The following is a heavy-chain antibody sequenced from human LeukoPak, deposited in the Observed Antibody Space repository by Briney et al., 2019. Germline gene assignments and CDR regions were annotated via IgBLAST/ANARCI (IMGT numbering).Heavy chain of an antibody. J-gene: IGHJ3*02. CDR2: ISQSGYT. CDR1: GGSLSGYY. CDR3: ASFDCTGGSCTAGAFDI. Sequence: SETLSLTCAVYGGSLSGYYWSWIRQAPGKGLEWLGEISQSGYTTYNPSLKSRVSISVDTPRNHLSLNLKSVTAADTAIYYCASFDCTGGSCTAGAFDIWGQGTLVTVSS. V-gene: IGHV4-34*01. D-gene: IGHD2-15*01.